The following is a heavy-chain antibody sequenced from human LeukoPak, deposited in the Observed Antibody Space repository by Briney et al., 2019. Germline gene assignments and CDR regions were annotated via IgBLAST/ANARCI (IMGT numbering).Heavy chain of an antibody. Sequence: SETLSLTCTVSGGSISSSSYYWGWIRQPPGKGLEWIGSIYYSGSTYYNPSLKSRVTISVDTSKNQFSLKLSFVTAADTAVYYCARVWRYYDSSGYFYFDYWGQGTLVTVSS. CDR2: IYYSGST. J-gene: IGHJ4*02. D-gene: IGHD3-22*01. CDR3: ARVWRYYDSSGYFYFDY. CDR1: GGSISSSSYY. V-gene: IGHV4-39*07.